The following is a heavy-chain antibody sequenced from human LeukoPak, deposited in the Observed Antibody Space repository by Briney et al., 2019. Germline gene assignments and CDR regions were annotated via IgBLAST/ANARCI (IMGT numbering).Heavy chain of an antibody. J-gene: IGHJ4*02. CDR2: IYSGGST. CDR3: ARMPFGGMPLDY. CDR1: GFTVSSNY. Sequence: GGSLRLSCAASGFTVSSNYMSWVRQAPGKGLEWVSVIYSGGSTYYADSVKGRFTISRDNSKNTLYLQMNSLRAEDTAVYYCARMPFGGMPLDYWGQGTLVTVPS. D-gene: IGHD2-2*01. V-gene: IGHV3-53*01.